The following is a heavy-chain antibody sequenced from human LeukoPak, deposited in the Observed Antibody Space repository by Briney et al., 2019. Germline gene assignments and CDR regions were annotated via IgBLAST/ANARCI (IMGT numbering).Heavy chain of an antibody. CDR3: ARRVVVVAAWTYDY. V-gene: IGHV1-2*02. J-gene: IGHJ4*02. CDR1: GYTFTGYY. D-gene: IGHD2-15*01. CDR2: INPNSGGT. Sequence: ASVKVSCKASGYTFTGYYMHWVRQAPGQGLEGMGWINPNSGGTNYAQKFQGRVTMTRDTSISTAYMELSRLRSDDTAVYYCARRVVVVAAWTYDYWGQGTLVTVSS.